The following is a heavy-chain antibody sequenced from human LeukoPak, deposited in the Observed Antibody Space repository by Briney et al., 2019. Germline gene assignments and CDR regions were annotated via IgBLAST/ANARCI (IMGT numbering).Heavy chain of an antibody. CDR3: AKDRGYSYGYADY. CDR2: IGGSGGRT. CDR1: GFMFGNYA. V-gene: IGHV3-23*01. D-gene: IGHD5-18*01. J-gene: IGHJ4*02. Sequence: GGSLRLSCVVSGFMFGNYAMSWVRQAPGKGLEWVSAIGGSGGRTYYADSVKGRFAISRDNSKNTLYLQMNSLRAEDTAVYYCAKDRGYSYGYADYWGQGTLVTVSS.